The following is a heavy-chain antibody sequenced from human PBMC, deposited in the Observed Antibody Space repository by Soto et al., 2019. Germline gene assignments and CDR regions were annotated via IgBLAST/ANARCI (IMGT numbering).Heavy chain of an antibody. Sequence: SETLSLTCTVSGGSISSSSYYWGWIRQPPGKGLEWIGSIYYSGSTYYNPSLKSRVSISVDTSMNQFSLTLSSVTAADTAVYYCARDQGRGRYGPSYFFDYWGQGTLVTVSS. CDR3: ARDQGRGRYGPSYFFDY. J-gene: IGHJ4*02. CDR1: GGSISSSSYY. D-gene: IGHD5-18*01. CDR2: IYYSGST. V-gene: IGHV4-39*07.